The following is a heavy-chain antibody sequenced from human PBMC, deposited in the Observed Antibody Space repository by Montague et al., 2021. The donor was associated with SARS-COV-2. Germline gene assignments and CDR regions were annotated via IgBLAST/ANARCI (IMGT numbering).Heavy chain of an antibody. V-gene: IGHV4-34*01. CDR2: IKQSGST. CDR1: GGSFGDDH. D-gene: IGHD3-22*01. J-gene: IGHJ4*02. Sequence: SETLSLTCAVYGGSFGDDHWSWIRQPPGKGLEWMGDIKQSGSTNYNPSLKSRGTISVDTSKNQFSLKLTSVTAADTAVYFCARGHLSVSMIVVVFTSASYYFDYWGQGAQVTVSS. CDR3: ARGHLSVSMIVVVFTSASYYFDY.